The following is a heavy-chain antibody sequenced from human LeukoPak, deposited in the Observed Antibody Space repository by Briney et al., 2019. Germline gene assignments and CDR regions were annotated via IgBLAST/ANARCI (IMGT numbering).Heavy chain of an antibody. Sequence: PGGSLRLSCAASGFTFSSYAMSWVRQAPGKGLEWVSAISGSGGSTYYANSVKGRFTISRDNSKNTLYLQMNSLGAEDTAVYYCAKGFHYYGDTGYNYWGQGTLVTVSS. D-gene: IGHD4-17*01. CDR1: GFTFSSYA. J-gene: IGHJ4*02. CDR3: AKGFHYYGDTGYNY. CDR2: ISGSGGST. V-gene: IGHV3-23*01.